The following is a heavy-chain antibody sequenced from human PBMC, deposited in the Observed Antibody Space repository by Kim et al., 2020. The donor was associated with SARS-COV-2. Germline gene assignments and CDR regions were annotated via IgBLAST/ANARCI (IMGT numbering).Heavy chain of an antibody. CDR2: RTI. Sequence: RTIDCADSVKGRFTISRDNAKNSVYLQMNSRRDEDTAVYYCARSGNFRVDYWGQGTLVTVSS. CDR3: ARSGNFRVDY. J-gene: IGHJ4*02. V-gene: IGHV3-48*02.